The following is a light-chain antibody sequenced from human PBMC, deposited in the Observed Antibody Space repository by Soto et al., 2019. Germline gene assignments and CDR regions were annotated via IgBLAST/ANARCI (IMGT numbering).Light chain of an antibody. J-gene: IGKJ4*01. V-gene: IGKV3-15*01. CDR2: GAS. CDR1: QAISSN. Sequence: EIVMTQSPATLSVSRGERATLSCRANQAISSNLAWYQQKPGQAPRLLIYGASTRATGIPDRFSGSGPGTEFTLTISSLQSEDFAVYYCQHYNNWLGTFGGGTKVEIK. CDR3: QHYNNWLGT.